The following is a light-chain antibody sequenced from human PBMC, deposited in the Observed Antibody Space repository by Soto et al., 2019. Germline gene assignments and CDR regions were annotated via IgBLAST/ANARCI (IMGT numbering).Light chain of an antibody. CDR2: DVS. CDR1: SSDVGLYNY. CDR3: CSYGGSYTPYV. J-gene: IGLJ1*01. Sequence: QSALTQPRSVSGSPGQSVTISCTGTSSDVGLYNYVSWYQQHPGKAPKLIIYDVSKRPSGVPDRFSGSKSGNTASLTISGLQAEDEGEYLWCSYGGSYTPYVFGTGTKVTVL. V-gene: IGLV2-11*01.